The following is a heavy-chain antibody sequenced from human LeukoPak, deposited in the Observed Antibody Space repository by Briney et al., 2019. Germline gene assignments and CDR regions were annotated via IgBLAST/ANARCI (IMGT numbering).Heavy chain of an antibody. CDR3: ARDRGDYYYDSSGYYYIAYYFDY. CDR1: GFSFATYA. Sequence: GGSLRLSCAASGFSFATYAMTWVRQAPGKGLEWVSAIADSGGVTYYADSVKGRFTISRDNSKNTLYLQMNSLRAEDTAVYYCARDRGDYYYDSSGYYYIAYYFDYWGQGTLVTVSS. CDR2: IADSGGVT. J-gene: IGHJ4*02. D-gene: IGHD3-22*01. V-gene: IGHV3-23*01.